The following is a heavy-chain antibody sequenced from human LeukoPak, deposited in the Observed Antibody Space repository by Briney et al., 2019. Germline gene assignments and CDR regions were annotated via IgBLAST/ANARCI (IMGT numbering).Heavy chain of an antibody. Sequence: ASVKVSCKASGGTFSSYAISWVRQAPGQGLEWMGGIIPIFGTANYAQKFQGRVTITADESTSTAYMKLSSLRSEDTAVYYCARAGYCSSTSCYRGAPFDYWGQGTLVTVSS. J-gene: IGHJ4*02. CDR2: IIPIFGTA. V-gene: IGHV1-69*13. CDR3: ARAGYCSSTSCYRGAPFDY. CDR1: GGTFSSYA. D-gene: IGHD2-2*02.